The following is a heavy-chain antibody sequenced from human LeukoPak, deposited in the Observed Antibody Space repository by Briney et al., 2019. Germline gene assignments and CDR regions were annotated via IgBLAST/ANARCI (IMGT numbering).Heavy chain of an antibody. CDR2: IIPILGIA. J-gene: IGHJ4*02. V-gene: IGHV1-69*04. CDR3: ARENEGGYSGYDYSTFDY. CDR1: GGTFSSYA. D-gene: IGHD5-12*01. Sequence: ASVKVSCKASGGTFSSYAISWVRQAPGQGLEWMGRIIPILGIANYAQKLQGRVTITADKSTSTAYMELSSLRSEDTAVYYCARENEGGYSGYDYSTFDYWGQGTLVTVSS.